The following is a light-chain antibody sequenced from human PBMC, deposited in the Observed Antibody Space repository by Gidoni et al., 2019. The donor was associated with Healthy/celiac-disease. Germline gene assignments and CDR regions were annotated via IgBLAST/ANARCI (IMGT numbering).Light chain of an antibody. J-gene: IGKJ2*01. CDR3: QQYDNLPVYT. Sequence: DTQMTQSPSSLSASVGDRVTITCQASQDISNYLNWYQQKPGKAPKLLIYDASNLETGVPSRFSGSGSGRDFTFTISSLQPEDIATYYCQQYDNLPVYTFGQGTKLEIK. CDR1: QDISNY. CDR2: DAS. V-gene: IGKV1-33*01.